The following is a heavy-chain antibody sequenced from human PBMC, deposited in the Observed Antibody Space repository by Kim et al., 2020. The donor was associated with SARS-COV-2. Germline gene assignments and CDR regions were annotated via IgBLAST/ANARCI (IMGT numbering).Heavy chain of an antibody. CDR1: GGSFSGYY. J-gene: IGHJ4*02. D-gene: IGHD6-13*01. Sequence: SETLSLTCAVYGGSFSGYYWSWIRQPPGKGLEWIGEINHSGSTNYNPSLKSRVTISVDTSKNQFSLKLSPVNAADTAVYYCARKWYSRSWRTMDYWGQGTLVTVSA. V-gene: IGHV4-34*01. CDR2: INHSGST. CDR3: ARKWYSRSWRTMDY.